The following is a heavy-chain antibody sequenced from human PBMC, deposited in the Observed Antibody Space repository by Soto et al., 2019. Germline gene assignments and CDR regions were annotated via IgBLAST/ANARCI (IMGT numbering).Heavy chain of an antibody. CDR2: VSDGGGST. Sequence: GGSLRLSCAASGFTFTTYAMTWVRQAPGKGLEWVSTVSDGGGSTYYGDSVKGRFTISRDNSKNTLYLQMNSLRAEDTAVYYCANSYCSSTSCPPPSAYYSYGMDVWGQGPTVTVSS. CDR1: GFTFTTYA. J-gene: IGHJ6*02. CDR3: ANSYCSSTSCPPPSAYYSYGMDV. V-gene: IGHV3-23*01. D-gene: IGHD2-2*01.